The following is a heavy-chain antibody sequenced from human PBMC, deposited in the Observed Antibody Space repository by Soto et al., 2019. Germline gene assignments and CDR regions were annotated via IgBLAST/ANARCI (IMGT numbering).Heavy chain of an antibody. D-gene: IGHD2-21*01. CDR2: ISGGGDAT. CDR1: GFTFINYA. V-gene: IGHV3-23*01. CDR3: ARKVVGSTSRPDYWYFDL. Sequence: ESGGDSVQPGGSVRLSCVGSGFTFINYAMNWVRQAPGKGLEWVSTISGGGDATFFADSVRGRFTFSRDNSKNTVTLQMNSLGVDDTAVYYCARKVVGSTSRPDYWYFDLWGRGTLVTVSS. J-gene: IGHJ2*01.